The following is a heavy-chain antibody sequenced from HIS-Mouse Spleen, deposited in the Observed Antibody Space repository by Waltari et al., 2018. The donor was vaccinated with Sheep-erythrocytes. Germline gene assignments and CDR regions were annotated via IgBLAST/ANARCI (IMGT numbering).Heavy chain of an antibody. D-gene: IGHD3-22*01. CDR2: INHSGST. V-gene: IGHV4-34*01. J-gene: IGHJ5*02. Sequence: QVQLQQWGAGLLKPSETLSLTCAVDGGSFSGYYRRCIRQPPGKGLEWIGEINHSGSTNYNPSLKSRVTISVDTSKNQFSLKLSSVTAADTAVYYCARSITMIVVVIKTNWFDPWGQGTLVTVSS. CDR3: ARSITMIVVVIKTNWFDP. CDR1: GGSFSGYY.